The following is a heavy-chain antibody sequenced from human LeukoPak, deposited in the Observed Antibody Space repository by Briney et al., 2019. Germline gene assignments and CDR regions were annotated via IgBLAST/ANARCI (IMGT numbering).Heavy chain of an antibody. CDR1: GGTISSYY. CDR3: ARVGGWEPKLHGVTFDY. Sequence: KTSETLSLTCTASGGTISSYYWSWIRQPPGKGLEWVGYIYYTGSTKYNPSLKSRVSVSADTSKNQFTLKLSSVTAADTAVYFCARVGGWEPKLHGVTFDYWGQGTLVTVSS. D-gene: IGHD1-26*01. J-gene: IGHJ4*02. CDR2: IYYTGST. V-gene: IGHV4-59*01.